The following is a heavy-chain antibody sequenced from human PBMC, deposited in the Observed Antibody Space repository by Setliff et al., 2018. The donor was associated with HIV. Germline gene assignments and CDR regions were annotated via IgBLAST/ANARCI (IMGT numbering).Heavy chain of an antibody. CDR2: INHSGGT. CDR1: GGTFSLHY. Sequence: PPETLSLTCAVPGGTFSLHYYTWIRQSPLRGLEWIGEINHSGGTRYNPSLERRVTMSLDSSRKQFSLRLISVTAADTAVYYCARHDSGGYYSLDYWGQGTLVTVS. CDR3: ARHDSGGYYSLDY. J-gene: IGHJ4*02. V-gene: IGHV4-34*01. D-gene: IGHD3-22*01.